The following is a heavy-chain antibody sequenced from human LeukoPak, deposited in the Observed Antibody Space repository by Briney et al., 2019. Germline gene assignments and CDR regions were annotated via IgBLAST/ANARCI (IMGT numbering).Heavy chain of an antibody. CDR1: GFTFSSYW. CDR3: ARGGAYYYDSSGYYETYYFDY. V-gene: IGHV3-7*01. CDR2: IKQDGSGK. D-gene: IGHD3-22*01. Sequence: GGSLRLSCAASGFTFSSYWMSWVRQAPGKGLEWVANIKQDGSGKYYVDSVKGRFTISRDNAKNSLYLQMNSLRAEDTAVYYCARGGAYYYDSSGYYETYYFDYWGQGTLVTVSS. J-gene: IGHJ4*02.